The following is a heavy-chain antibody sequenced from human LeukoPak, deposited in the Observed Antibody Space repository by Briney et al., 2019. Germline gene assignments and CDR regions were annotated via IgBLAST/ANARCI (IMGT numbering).Heavy chain of an antibody. V-gene: IGHV3-48*03. CDR2: ISSSGSTK. Sequence: GGSLRLSCAASGFTFSSYEMNWVRQAPGKGLEWVSYISSSGSTKYYADSVKGRFTISRDNAKNSLYLQMNSLRAEDTAVYYCARKDYGGYAYYYHGLDVWGKGTTVTVSS. J-gene: IGHJ6*04. CDR1: GFTFSSYE. CDR3: ARKDYGGYAYYYHGLDV. D-gene: IGHD5-12*01.